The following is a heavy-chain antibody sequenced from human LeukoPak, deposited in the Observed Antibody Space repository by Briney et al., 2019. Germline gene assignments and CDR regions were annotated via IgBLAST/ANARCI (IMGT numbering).Heavy chain of an antibody. V-gene: IGHV1-2*02. CDR1: GYTFTGHY. CDR2: INPNSGGT. J-gene: IGHJ4*02. CDR3: ARDFSSSWYGY. D-gene: IGHD6-13*01. Sequence: ASVKVSCKASGYTFTGHYMHWVRQAPGQGLEWMGWINPNSGGTNYAQKFQGRVTMTRDTSISTAYMELSRLRPDDTAVYYCARDFSSSWYGYWGQGTLVTVSS.